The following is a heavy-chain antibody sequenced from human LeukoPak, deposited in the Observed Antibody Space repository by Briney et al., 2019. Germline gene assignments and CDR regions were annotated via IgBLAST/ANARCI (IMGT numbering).Heavy chain of an antibody. CDR3: ARDRSGGWCFDY. Sequence: TSETLSLTCAVSGGSISSGGYSWSWIRQPPGKGLEWIGYIYHSGSTNYNPSLKSRVTISVDKSKNQFSLKLSSVTAADTAVYYCARDRSGGWCFDYWGQGTLVTVSS. J-gene: IGHJ4*02. D-gene: IGHD6-19*01. CDR1: GGSISSGGYS. V-gene: IGHV4-30-2*01. CDR2: IYHSGST.